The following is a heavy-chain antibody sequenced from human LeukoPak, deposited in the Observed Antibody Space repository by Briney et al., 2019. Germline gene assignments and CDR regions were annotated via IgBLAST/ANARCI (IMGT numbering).Heavy chain of an antibody. CDR2: ISYDGSNK. CDR1: GFTFSSYG. CDR3: ARVNTPSTESRGWSDYYYGMDV. D-gene: IGHD2-15*01. J-gene: IGHJ6*02. Sequence: PGGSLRLSCAASGFTFSSYGMHWVRQAPGKGLEWVAVISYDGSNKYYADSVKGRFTISRDNSKNTPYLQMNSLRAEDTAVYYCARVNTPSTESRGWSDYYYGMDVWGQGTTVTVSS. V-gene: IGHV3-30*03.